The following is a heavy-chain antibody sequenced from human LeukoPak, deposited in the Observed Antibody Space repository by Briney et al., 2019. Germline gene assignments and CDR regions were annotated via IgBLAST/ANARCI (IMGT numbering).Heavy chain of an antibody. V-gene: IGHV3-30*04. CDR3: ARQSSVTRSVLDS. CDR1: GFTFNSH. J-gene: IGHJ4*02. Sequence: GGSLRLSCADSGFTFNSHMHWVRQAPGEGLEWVAAISYDGSNKKYGDSVKGRFTISSDNSKNTLYLQMNSLRPEDTAVYYCARQSSVTRSVLDSWGQGTLVTVSS. CDR2: ISYDGSNK. D-gene: IGHD4-17*01.